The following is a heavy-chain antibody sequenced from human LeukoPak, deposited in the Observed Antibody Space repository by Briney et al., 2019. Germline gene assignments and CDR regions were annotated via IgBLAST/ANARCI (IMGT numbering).Heavy chain of an antibody. Sequence: GASVKVSCKASGYTFTSYGTSWVRQAPGQGLEWMGWISAYNGNTNYAQKLQGRVTMTTDTSTSTAYMELRSLRSDDTAVYYCARDPSGYSYGYYYGMDVWGQGTTVTVSS. CDR1: GYTFTSYG. J-gene: IGHJ6*02. V-gene: IGHV1-18*01. CDR2: ISAYNGNT. D-gene: IGHD5-18*01. CDR3: ARDPSGYSYGYYYGMDV.